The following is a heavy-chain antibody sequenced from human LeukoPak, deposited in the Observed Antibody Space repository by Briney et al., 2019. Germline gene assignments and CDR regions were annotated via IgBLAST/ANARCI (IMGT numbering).Heavy chain of an antibody. CDR2: IRSEANSYAT. D-gene: IGHD2-2*01. V-gene: IGHV3-73*01. CDR1: GFTFSGSA. CDR3: TRLDCSSTSCTP. J-gene: IGHJ5*02. Sequence: PGGSLRLSCAASGFTFSGSAMHWVRQASGKGLEWVGRIRSEANSYATAYAASVKGRFTISRDDSKNTAYLQMNSLKTEDTAVYYCTRLDCSSTSCTPWGQGTLVTVSS.